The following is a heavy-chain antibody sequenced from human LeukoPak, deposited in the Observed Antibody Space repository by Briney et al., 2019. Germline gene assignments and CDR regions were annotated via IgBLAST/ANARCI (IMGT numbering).Heavy chain of an antibody. D-gene: IGHD6-13*01. Sequence: SETLSLTCTVSGGSISSYYWSWIRQPAGKGLEWIGRIYTSGSTYYNPSLKSRVTMSVDTSKNQFSLKLSSVTAADTAVYYCARAGSSSWYGPWAYYYYYMDVWGKGTTVTVSS. CDR1: GGSISSYY. V-gene: IGHV4-4*07. J-gene: IGHJ6*03. CDR3: ARAGSSSWYGPWAYYYYYMDV. CDR2: IYTSGST.